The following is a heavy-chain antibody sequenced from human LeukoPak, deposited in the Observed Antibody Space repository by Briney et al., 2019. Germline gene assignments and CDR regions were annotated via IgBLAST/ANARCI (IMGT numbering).Heavy chain of an antibody. CDR1: GYTFTSYD. CDR2: MNPNSGNT. CDR3: ARDGRDSGSYYWVWFDP. D-gene: IGHD1-26*01. J-gene: IGHJ5*02. Sequence: ASVKVSCKASGYTFTSYDINWVRQATGQGLEWMGWMNPNSGNTGYAQKFQGRVTMTRNTSISTAYMELSSLRSEDTAVYYCARDGRDSGSYYWVWFDPWGQGTLATVSS. V-gene: IGHV1-8*01.